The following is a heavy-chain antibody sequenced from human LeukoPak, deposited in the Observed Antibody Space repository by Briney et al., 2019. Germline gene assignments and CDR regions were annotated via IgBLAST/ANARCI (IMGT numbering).Heavy chain of an antibody. CDR2: ISSDGSSS. Sequence: PGGSLRLSCAASGFTFSNSWMHWVRQVPGKGLLWVSRISSDGSSSIYADSVKGRFTISRDNAKNTLYLQMNSLRAEDTAVYYCAKQSFRMVNYFDYWGQGTLVTVSS. V-gene: IGHV3-74*01. J-gene: IGHJ4*02. CDR3: AKQSFRMVNYFDY. CDR1: GFTFSNSW. D-gene: IGHD3-16*02.